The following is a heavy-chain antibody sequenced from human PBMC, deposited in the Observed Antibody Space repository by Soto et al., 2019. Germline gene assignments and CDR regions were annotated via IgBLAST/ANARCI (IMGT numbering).Heavy chain of an antibody. J-gene: IGHJ4*02. CDR1: GGTFSSYA. CDR3: ARVNYDFCPHFDY. Sequence: SVKVSCKASGGTFSSYAISWVRQAPGQGLEWMGGIIPIFGTANYAQKFQGRVTITADESTSTAYMELSSLRSEDTAVYYCARVNYDFCPHFDYWGQGTLVTVSS. V-gene: IGHV1-69*13. D-gene: IGHD3-3*01. CDR2: IIPIFGTA.